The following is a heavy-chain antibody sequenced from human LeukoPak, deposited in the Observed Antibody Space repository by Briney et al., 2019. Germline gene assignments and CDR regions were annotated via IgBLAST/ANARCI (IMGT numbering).Heavy chain of an antibody. CDR1: GFTFDDYA. V-gene: IGHV3-9*01. CDR2: ISWNSGSI. D-gene: IGHD3-10*01. J-gene: IGHJ5*02. CDR3: ARNPSMVRGEGWFDP. Sequence: GRSLRLSCAASGFTFDDYAMHWVRQAPGKGLEWVSGISWNSGSIGYADSVKGRFTISRDNAKNSLYLQMNSLRSEDTAVYYCARNPSMVRGEGWFDPWGQGTLVTVSS.